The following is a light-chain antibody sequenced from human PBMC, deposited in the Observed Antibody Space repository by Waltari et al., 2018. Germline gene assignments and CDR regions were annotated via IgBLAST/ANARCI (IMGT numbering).Light chain of an antibody. J-gene: IGLJ2*01. Sequence: SSELTQDPTVSVALGQTVRITCQGDSLGRYYPSWYQQRPGQAPILVFYGQSSRPSGIPDRFSGSISGNTASLTITGAQAEDEADYYCHSRDSSSTRFFGGGTRLT. CDR1: SLGRYY. CDR2: GQS. V-gene: IGLV3-19*01. CDR3: HSRDSSSTRF.